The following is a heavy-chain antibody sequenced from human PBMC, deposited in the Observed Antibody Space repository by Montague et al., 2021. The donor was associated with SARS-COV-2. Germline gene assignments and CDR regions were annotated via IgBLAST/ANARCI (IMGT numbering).Heavy chain of an antibody. Sequence: SETLSLTCTVSGGSVSSGSYYWSWIRQPPGKGLEWIGYIYYSGSTNYNPSLKSRVTISVDTSKNQFSLKLSSVTAADTAVCYCARDRGQTYYDILTGRALSVDFANGMDVWGQGTTVTVSS. J-gene: IGHJ6*02. CDR2: IYYSGST. CDR3: ARDRGQTYYDILTGRALSVDFANGMDV. V-gene: IGHV4-61*01. CDR1: GGSVSSGSYY. D-gene: IGHD3-9*01.